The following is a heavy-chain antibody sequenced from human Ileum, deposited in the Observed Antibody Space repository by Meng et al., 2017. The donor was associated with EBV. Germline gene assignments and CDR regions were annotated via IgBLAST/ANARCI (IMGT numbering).Heavy chain of an antibody. CDR2: TYRRSRWYY. V-gene: IGHV6-1*01. CDR3: ATSRIAKFDR. J-gene: IGHJ5*02. Sequence: QLQPQELGPGLVQPSPSLSLSCVISGDSVSSDKTAWNWIRQSPSRGLEWLGRTYRRSRWYYDYALSVKSRINISPDTSKNQVSLQLNSVTDEDTGIYYCATSRIAKFDRWGQGTLVTVSS. CDR1: GDSVSSDKTA.